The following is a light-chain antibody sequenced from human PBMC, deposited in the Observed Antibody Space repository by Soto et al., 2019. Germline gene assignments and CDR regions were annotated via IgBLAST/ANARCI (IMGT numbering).Light chain of an antibody. J-gene: IGLJ2*01. Sequence: QSALTQPASVSGSPGQSITLSCTGTSSDIGGYDYVSWYQRHPGKAPKLIIYDVNNRPSGVSNRFSGSKSGNTASLTSSGLQAEDEADYYCISYASGSSHVVFGGGTKLTVL. CDR2: DVN. CDR1: SSDIGGYDY. CDR3: ISYASGSSHVV. V-gene: IGLV2-14*01.